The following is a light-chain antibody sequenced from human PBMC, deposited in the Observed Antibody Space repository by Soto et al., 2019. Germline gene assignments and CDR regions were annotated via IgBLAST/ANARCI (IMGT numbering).Light chain of an antibody. CDR1: QSVTNSF. V-gene: IGKV3-20*01. CDR3: QQYSTLPHT. Sequence: ENVLTQSPGTLSLSPGERATLSCRASQSVTNSFFAWYQQKPGQAPRLLIYGISSRATGIPDRFSGSGSGTDFTLTISRLEPEDFVVYYCQQYSTLPHTFVQGTKLEVK. J-gene: IGKJ2*01. CDR2: GIS.